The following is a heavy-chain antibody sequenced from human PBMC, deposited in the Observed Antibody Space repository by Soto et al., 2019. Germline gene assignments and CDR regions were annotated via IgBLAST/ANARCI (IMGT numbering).Heavy chain of an antibody. Sequence: QVQLVQSGTDVKKPGASVKVSCKTSGFTFTNFAMSWVRQAPGQGLEWMGWISTYTSNTYYAQKFQGRVTMTADTSTSTVYMELRSLRPDDTATYYCARGGPNDSAPGSAWGKGTLVSVSS. D-gene: IGHD2-8*01. CDR2: ISTYTSNT. J-gene: IGHJ4*02. V-gene: IGHV1-18*01. CDR3: ARGGPNDSAPGSA. CDR1: GFTFTNFA.